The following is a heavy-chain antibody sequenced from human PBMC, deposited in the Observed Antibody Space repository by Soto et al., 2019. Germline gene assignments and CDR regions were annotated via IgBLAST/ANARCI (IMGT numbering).Heavy chain of an antibody. V-gene: IGHV3-30*18. Sequence: PGGSLRLSCAASGFTFSSYGMHWVRQAPGKGLEWVAVISYDGSNKYYADSVKGRFTISRDNSKNTLYLQMNSLRAEDTAVYYCAKERSGIQLWFFWFDPWGQGTLVTVSS. D-gene: IGHD5-18*01. CDR1: GFTFSSYG. CDR3: AKERSGIQLWFFWFDP. J-gene: IGHJ5*02. CDR2: ISYDGSNK.